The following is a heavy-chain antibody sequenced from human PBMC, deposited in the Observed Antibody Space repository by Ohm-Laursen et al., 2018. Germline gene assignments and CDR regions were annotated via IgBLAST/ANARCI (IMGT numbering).Heavy chain of an antibody. J-gene: IGHJ4*02. CDR1: GGSISPHY. V-gene: IGHV4-59*08. CDR3: ARSGSAAGRLHY. Sequence: SDTLSLTCTVSGGSISPHYWSWIRQSPEKGLEWIGYISYSGTSEHNPSLKGRITMSVDTSKNQFSLKLSSVTAADTAVYYCARSGSAAGRLHYWGQGTLVTVSS. D-gene: IGHD6-13*01. CDR2: ISYSGTS.